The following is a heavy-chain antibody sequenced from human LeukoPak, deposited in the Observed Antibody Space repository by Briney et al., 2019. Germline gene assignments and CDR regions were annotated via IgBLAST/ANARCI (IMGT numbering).Heavy chain of an antibody. CDR1: GFTVSSNY. CDR3: ARGGYSYGDDY. CDR2: IYSDGNT. D-gene: IGHD5-18*01. J-gene: IGHJ4*02. V-gene: IGHV3-53*01. Sequence: GGSLRLSCAASGFTVSSNYMSWVRQAPGKGLEWVSVIYSDGNTYYADSVKGRFTISRDNSKNTLYLQMNSLRAEDTAVYYCARGGYSYGDDYWGQGTLVTVSS.